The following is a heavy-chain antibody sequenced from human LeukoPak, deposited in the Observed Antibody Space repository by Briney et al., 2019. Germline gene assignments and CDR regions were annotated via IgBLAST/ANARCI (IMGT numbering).Heavy chain of an antibody. Sequence: GASVKVSCKASGGTFSSYAISWVRQAPGQGLEWMGGIIPIFGTANYAQKFQGRVTITADKSTSTAYMELSSLRSEDTAVYYCASPLSGSYEYYFDYWGQGTLVTVSS. V-gene: IGHV1-69*06. CDR3: ASPLSGSYEYYFDY. D-gene: IGHD1-26*01. CDR1: GGTFSSYA. J-gene: IGHJ4*02. CDR2: IIPIFGTA.